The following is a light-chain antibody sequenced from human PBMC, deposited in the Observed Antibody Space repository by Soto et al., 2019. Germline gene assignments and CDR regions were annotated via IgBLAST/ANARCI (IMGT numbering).Light chain of an antibody. J-gene: IGKJ1*01. CDR2: GAS. CDR1: QSVSSN. CDR3: QHYNNRPPWT. V-gene: IGKV3-15*01. Sequence: EIVMTQSPVTLPVSPGERVTLSCRASQSVSSNLAWYQQKPGQAPRLLIYGASTRATGIPARFSGSGSGTEFTLTISSLQSEDFAVYYCQHYNNRPPWTFGQGTRWIS.